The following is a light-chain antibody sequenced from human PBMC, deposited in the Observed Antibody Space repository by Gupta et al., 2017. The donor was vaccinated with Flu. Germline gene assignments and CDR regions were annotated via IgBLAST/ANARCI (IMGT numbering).Light chain of an antibody. CDR3: RQSTHWPPYT. V-gene: IGKV2-30*01. J-gene: IGKJ2*01. Sequence: TLGQPASISCRSSQSLEASDGNTYLHWFKQTPVQAPRRLIYKVSNRDAGVPDRFSGSGSANDLTLKISSGEVEDIGTYYFRQSTHWPPYTFGQGTKLDIK. CDR1: QSLEASDGNTY. CDR2: KVS.